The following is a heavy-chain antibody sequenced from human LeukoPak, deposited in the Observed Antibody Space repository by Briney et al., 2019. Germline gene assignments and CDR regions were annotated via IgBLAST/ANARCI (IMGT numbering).Heavy chain of an antibody. D-gene: IGHD4-17*01. V-gene: IGHV4-30-2*01. J-gene: IGHJ4*02. CDR1: GGSISSGGYS. CDR3: VRFTTATSSFDY. Sequence: SQTLSLTCAVSGGSISSGGYSWSWIRQPPGEGLEWIGNSYHTGKTHYNPSFKSRVTISVDTSKNQFSLKLNSVTAADTAVYYCVRFTTATSSFDYWGQGALVTVSS. CDR2: SYHTGKT.